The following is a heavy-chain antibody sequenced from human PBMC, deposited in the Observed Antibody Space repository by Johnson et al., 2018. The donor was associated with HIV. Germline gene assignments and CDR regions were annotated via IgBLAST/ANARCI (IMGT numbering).Heavy chain of an antibody. V-gene: IGHV3-11*01. CDR1: GFTFSDYY. D-gene: IGHD5-18*01. J-gene: IGHJ3*02. CDR2: ITGSGGNT. CDR3: ARAYTYGAFDI. Sequence: VQLVESGGGLVKPGGSLRLSCAASGFTFSDYYMSWIRQAPGKGLEWVSSITGSGGNTYDADSVKGRFTISRDNSKNTLYLQMNSLTAEDPALYYWARAYTYGAFDIWGQGTTVTISS.